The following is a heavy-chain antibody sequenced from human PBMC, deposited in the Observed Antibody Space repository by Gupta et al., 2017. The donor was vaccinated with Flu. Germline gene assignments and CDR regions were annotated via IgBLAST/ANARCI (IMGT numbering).Heavy chain of an antibody. CDR1: GFTFSGYA. V-gene: IGHV3-23*01. CDR2: VKAGSGTT. J-gene: IGHJ4*02. D-gene: IGHD1-1*01. Sequence: EVQLLESGGGSAQPGGSLRLSCAASGFTFSGYAMRCVRQSPGKGLEWVSSVKAGSGTTFYADSVKGRFTISRDNSKDTLFLQMDSLRAEDTAVYYCTKGTTQFDSWGQGTLVTVSS. CDR3: TKGTTQFDS.